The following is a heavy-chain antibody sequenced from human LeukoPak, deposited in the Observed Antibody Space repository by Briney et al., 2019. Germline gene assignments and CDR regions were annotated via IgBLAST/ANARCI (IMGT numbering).Heavy chain of an antibody. D-gene: IGHD6-13*01. Sequence: PGRSLRLSCAASGFTFSNHAMYWVRQAPGKGLEWVAVISYDGSNKYYAADSVKGRFTISRDNSKNTLYLQMNSLRAEDTAVYYCAKDRPYIAAAGLFDYWGQGTLVTVSS. J-gene: IGHJ4*02. V-gene: IGHV3-30-3*01. CDR1: GFTFSNHA. CDR2: ISYDGSNK. CDR3: AKDRPYIAAAGLFDY.